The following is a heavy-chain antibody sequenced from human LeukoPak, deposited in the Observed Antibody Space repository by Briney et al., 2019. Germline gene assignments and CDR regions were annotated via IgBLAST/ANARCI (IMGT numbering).Heavy chain of an antibody. CDR1: GFTFSSYE. CDR3: VRQYRVAAPADY. CDR2: INSDGSST. J-gene: IGHJ4*02. Sequence: PGGSLRLSCAASGFTFSSYEVHWVRQAPGKGLEWVSRINSDGSSTSYADSVKGRFTISRDNAKNTLYVQMNSLRDEDTAVYYCVRQYRVAAPADYWGQGTLVTVSS. V-gene: IGHV3-74*01. D-gene: IGHD6-13*01.